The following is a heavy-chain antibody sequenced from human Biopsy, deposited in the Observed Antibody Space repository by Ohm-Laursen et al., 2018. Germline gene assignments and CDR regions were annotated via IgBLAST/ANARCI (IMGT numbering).Heavy chain of an antibody. V-gene: IGHV4-31*01. CDR3: ARGDYFDSNGYFWFDP. J-gene: IGHJ5*02. CDR1: GGSTSSGGSY. Sequence: SDTLSLTCTVSGGSTSSGGSYWSWIRQRPGKGLEWIGYIFNSANTYYNPSLKNLITISGDTSKNQFSLKLNSVTAADTAVYYCARGDYFDSNGYFWFDPWGQGTLVTVSS. D-gene: IGHD3-22*01. CDR2: IFNSANT.